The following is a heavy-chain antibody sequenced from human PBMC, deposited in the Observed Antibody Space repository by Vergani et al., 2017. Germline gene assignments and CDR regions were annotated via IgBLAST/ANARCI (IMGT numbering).Heavy chain of an antibody. CDR1: GGSFNTYY. V-gene: IGHV4-59*08. CDR2: IYSTGST. Sequence: QVQLEESGPGLVKPSETLSLTCTVSGGSFNTYYWSWIRQSPGKGLEWIGYIYSTGSTNYNPSLNSRVTMSVDTSKNQCSLKLSSVTAADTAVYYCARRTTMVRGVLEIARYYFDYWGQGTLVTVSS. D-gene: IGHD3-10*01. J-gene: IGHJ4*02. CDR3: ARRTTMVRGVLEIARYYFDY.